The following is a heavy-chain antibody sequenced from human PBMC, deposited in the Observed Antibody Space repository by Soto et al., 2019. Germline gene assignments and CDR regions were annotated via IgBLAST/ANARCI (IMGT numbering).Heavy chain of an antibody. J-gene: IGHJ6*02. Sequence: LKLSCKGSGYSFTSYSHGWVRQMPRQGQEWKGIIYPGDSDTSYRPSFHGQLTTSADKATSTAYLQWSSLTASDTSMYYCARLNYYGWGSYRPLYYGMDVWGQGTTVTVSS. V-gene: IGHV5-51*01. CDR1: GYSFTSYS. CDR2: IYPGDSDT. D-gene: IGHD3-16*02. CDR3: ARLNYYGWGSYRPLYYGMDV.